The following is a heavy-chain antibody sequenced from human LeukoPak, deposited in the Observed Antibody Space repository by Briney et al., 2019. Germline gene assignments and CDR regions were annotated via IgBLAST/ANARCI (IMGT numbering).Heavy chain of an antibody. V-gene: IGHV3-74*01. CDR3: ARFTGGGSVH. Sequence: PGGSLRLSCAASGFTFTNYWMHWVRQAPGKGLVWVSRISTDGNSTTYVDSVKGRFTISRDNAKNTLYLQMSSLRAEDTAVYYCARFTGGGSVHWGQGTLVTVSS. D-gene: IGHD2-15*01. CDR1: GFTFTNYW. CDR2: ISTDGNST. J-gene: IGHJ4*02.